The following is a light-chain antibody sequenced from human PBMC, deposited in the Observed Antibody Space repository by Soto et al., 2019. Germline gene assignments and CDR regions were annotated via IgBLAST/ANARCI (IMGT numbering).Light chain of an antibody. J-gene: IGKJ1*01. Sequence: EILLTQSPGTLSLSPGERATLSCRASQSVSSSYLAWYQQKPGQAPRLLINGASSRATGIPDRFSGSGSGTDFTLTISRLEPEDFAVNYCQQYGSSPWTFGQGTKVDIK. CDR1: QSVSSSY. CDR3: QQYGSSPWT. CDR2: GAS. V-gene: IGKV3-20*01.